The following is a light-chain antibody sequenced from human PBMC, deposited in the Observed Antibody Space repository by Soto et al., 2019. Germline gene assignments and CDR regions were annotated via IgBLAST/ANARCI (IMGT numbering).Light chain of an antibody. CDR1: QTIDNW. CDR2: KAS. J-gene: IGKJ1*01. CDR3: QQYHSYRT. V-gene: IGKV1-5*03. Sequence: DIQMTQSPSTLSSSVGDTVTISCRASQTIDNWVAWYQQKPGKAPKVLISKASTLESGVPSRFRGSVSGTEFTLTISSLQPDDFATYYCQQYHSYRTFGQGTKVEI.